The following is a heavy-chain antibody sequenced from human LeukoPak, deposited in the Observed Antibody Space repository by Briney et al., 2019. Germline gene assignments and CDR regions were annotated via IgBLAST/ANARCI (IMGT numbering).Heavy chain of an antibody. CDR1: GSTFSSFG. J-gene: IGHJ4*02. D-gene: IGHD3-9*01. CDR3: ARGVGYFDWLLSY. Sequence: GGSLRLSCAASGSTFSSFGMNWVRQAPGKGLEWVSSISSSGSHIYYADSVKGRFTISRDNAKNSLCLQMNSLRAEDTAVYYCARGVGYFDWLLSYWGQGALVTVSS. V-gene: IGHV3-21*01. CDR2: ISSSGSHI.